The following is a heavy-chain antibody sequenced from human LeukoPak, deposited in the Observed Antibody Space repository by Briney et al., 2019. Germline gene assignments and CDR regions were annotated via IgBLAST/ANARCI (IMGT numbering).Heavy chain of an antibody. D-gene: IGHD2-2*01. V-gene: IGHV3-48*01. CDR3: ARGVSHLLSGWHFDL. Sequence: GGSLRLSCAASGFIFTSYHINWVRQAPGKGLEWVAYISNNINTIHYADSVKGRFTISRDNAKNSVHLQMNSLRAEDAAVYYCARGVSHLLSGWHFDLWGRGTLVTVSS. CDR2: ISNNINTI. J-gene: IGHJ2*01. CDR1: GFIFTSYH.